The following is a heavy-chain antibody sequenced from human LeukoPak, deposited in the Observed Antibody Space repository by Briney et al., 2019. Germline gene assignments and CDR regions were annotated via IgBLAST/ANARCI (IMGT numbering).Heavy chain of an antibody. J-gene: IGHJ5*02. CDR1: GGSISSSSYY. Sequence: SETLSLTCTVSGGSISSSSYYWGWIRQPPGKGLEWIGSIYHSGSTYYNPSLKSRVTISVDTSKNQFSLKLSSVTAADTAVYYCARESSGRYGDYTYLFDPWGQGTLVTVSS. V-gene: IGHV4-39*07. CDR2: IYHSGST. CDR3: ARESSGRYGDYTYLFDP. D-gene: IGHD4-17*01.